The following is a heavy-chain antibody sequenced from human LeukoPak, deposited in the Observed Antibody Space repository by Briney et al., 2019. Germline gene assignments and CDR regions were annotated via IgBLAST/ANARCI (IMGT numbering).Heavy chain of an antibody. CDR3: ATVGSYGGNSRYYYYGMDV. V-gene: IGHV1-24*01. J-gene: IGHJ6*02. CDR1: GYTLTELS. D-gene: IGHD4-23*01. CDR2: FDPEDGET. Sequence: ASVKVSCKVSGYTLTELSMHWVRQAPGKGLEWMGGFDPEDGETIYAQKCQGRVTMTEDTSTDTAYMELSSLRSEDTAVYYCATVGSYGGNSRYYYYGMDVWGQGTTVTVSS.